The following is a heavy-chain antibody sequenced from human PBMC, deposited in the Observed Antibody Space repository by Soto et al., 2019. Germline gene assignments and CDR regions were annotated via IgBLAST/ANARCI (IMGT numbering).Heavy chain of an antibody. V-gene: IGHV1-69*13. CDR3: ATHVVPAAIDYYYYGMDV. J-gene: IGHJ6*02. D-gene: IGHD2-2*01. CDR2: IIPIFGTA. CDR1: GGTFSSYA. Sequence: ASVKVSCKASGGTFSSYAISWVRQAPGQGLEWMGGIIPIFGTANYAQKFQGRVTITADESTGTAYMELSSLRSEDTAVYYCATHVVPAAIDYYYYGMDVWGQGTTVTVSS.